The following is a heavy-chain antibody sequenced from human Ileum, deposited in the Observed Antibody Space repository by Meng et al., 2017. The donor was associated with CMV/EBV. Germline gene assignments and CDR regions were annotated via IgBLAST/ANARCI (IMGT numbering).Heavy chain of an antibody. CDR2: TYYRSKWYN. CDR3: ARAGSGGRSFDY. CDR1: GDIVSSNSAA. J-gene: IGHJ4*02. V-gene: IGHV6-1*01. D-gene: IGHD6-19*01. Sequence: SGDIVSSNSAAWNWIRQSPSRGLEWLGRTYYRSKWYNDYSVSVKSRISINSDTSKNQFSLQLNSVTPEDTAVYYCARAGSGGRSFDYWGQGTLVTVSS.